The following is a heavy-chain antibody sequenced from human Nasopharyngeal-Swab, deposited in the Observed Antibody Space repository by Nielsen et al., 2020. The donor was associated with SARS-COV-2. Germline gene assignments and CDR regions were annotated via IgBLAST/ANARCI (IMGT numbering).Heavy chain of an antibody. Sequence: GSLKISCKGSGYSFTSYWIGWVRHMPGKGLEWMGIIYPGESDTRYSPSFQGQVTISADKSISTAYLQWSSLKASDTAMYYCARRPTNGDYGAYGMDVWGQGTTVTVSS. CDR3: ARRPTNGDYGAYGMDV. CDR2: IYPGESDT. V-gene: IGHV5-51*01. CDR1: GYSFTSYW. D-gene: IGHD4-17*01. J-gene: IGHJ6*02.